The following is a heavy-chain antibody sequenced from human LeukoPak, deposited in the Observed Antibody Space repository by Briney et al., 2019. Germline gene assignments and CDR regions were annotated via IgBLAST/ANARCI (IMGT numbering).Heavy chain of an antibody. D-gene: IGHD2-21*01. V-gene: IGHV3-30*07. CDR3: ARGVSILWGD. J-gene: IGHJ4*02. Sequence: GGSLRLSCAASNFIFSVYSMHWVRQAPGKGLEWLAHISHDGNNEDYADSVKGRFTISRDNAKNSLYLQMNSLRAEDTAVYYCARGVSILWGDWGQGTLVTVSS. CDR2: ISHDGNNE. CDR1: NFIFSVYS.